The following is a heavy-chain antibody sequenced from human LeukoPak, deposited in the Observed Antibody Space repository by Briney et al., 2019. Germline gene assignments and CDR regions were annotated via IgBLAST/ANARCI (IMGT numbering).Heavy chain of an antibody. CDR3: ARVRWWLRPEYYFDY. V-gene: IGHV3-7*01. CDR2: IKQDGSEK. J-gene: IGHJ4*02. CDR1: GFTFSSYW. D-gene: IGHD5-12*01. Sequence: TGGSLRLSCAASGFTFSSYWMSWVRQAPGKGLEWVANIKQDGSEKYYVDSVKGRFTISRDNAKNSLYLQMNSLRAEDTAVYYCARVRWWLRPEYYFDYWGQGTLVTVSS.